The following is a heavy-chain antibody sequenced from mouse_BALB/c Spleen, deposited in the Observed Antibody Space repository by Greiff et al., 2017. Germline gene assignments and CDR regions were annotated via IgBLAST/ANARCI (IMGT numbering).Heavy chain of an antibody. V-gene: IGHV5-17*02. CDR2: ISSGSSTI. Sequence: EVMLVESGGGLVQPGGSRKLSCAASGFTFSSFGMHWVRQAPEKGLEWVAYISSGSSTIYYADTVKGRFTISRDNPKNTLFLQMTSLRSEDTALYYCARDEGNYYAMDYWGQGTSVTVSS. CDR1: GFTFSSFG. J-gene: IGHJ4*01. CDR3: ARDEGNYYAMDY.